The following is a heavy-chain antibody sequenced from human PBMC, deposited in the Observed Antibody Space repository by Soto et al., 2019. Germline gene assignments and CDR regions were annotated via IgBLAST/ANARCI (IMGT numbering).Heavy chain of an antibody. CDR3: AKAKRGGNCSSNSCYALGY. CDR2: ISGSGGST. CDR1: GFTFSSYA. V-gene: IGHV3-23*01. Sequence: QPGGSLRLSCAASGFTFSSYAMSWVRQAPGKGLEWVSAISGSGGSTYYADSVKGRFTISRDNSKNTLYLQMNSLRAEDTAVYYFAKAKRGGNCSSNSCYALGYWGQGTLVTVSS. D-gene: IGHD2-2*01. J-gene: IGHJ4*02.